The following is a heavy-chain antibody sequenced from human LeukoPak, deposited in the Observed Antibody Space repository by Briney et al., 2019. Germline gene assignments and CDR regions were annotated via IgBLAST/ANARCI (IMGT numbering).Heavy chain of an antibody. J-gene: IGHJ4*02. V-gene: IGHV1-46*01. Sequence: ASVKVSCKASGYTFTSYYMHWVQQAPGQGLEWMGIINPSGGSTSYAQKFQGRVTMTRDTSTSTVYMELSSLRSEDTAVYYCARAYKQRWLVNYWGQGTLVTVSS. CDR2: INPSGGST. CDR1: GYTFTSYY. CDR3: ARAYKQRWLVNY. D-gene: IGHD6-19*01.